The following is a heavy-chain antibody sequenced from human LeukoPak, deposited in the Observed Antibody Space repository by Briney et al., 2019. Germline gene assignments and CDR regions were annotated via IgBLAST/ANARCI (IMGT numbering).Heavy chain of an antibody. CDR3: ARGGHDPGIPFDI. Sequence: GGSLRLSCAASGFTFTSFAMSWVCQTPGNGLEWVSAMSGSGATIYYADSVKGRVTISRDSSKNTLYLQMNSLRADDTAVYYCARGGHDPGIPFDIWGQGTMVTVSS. V-gene: IGHV3-23*01. CDR1: GFTFTSFA. J-gene: IGHJ3*02. D-gene: IGHD1-1*01. CDR2: MSGSGATI.